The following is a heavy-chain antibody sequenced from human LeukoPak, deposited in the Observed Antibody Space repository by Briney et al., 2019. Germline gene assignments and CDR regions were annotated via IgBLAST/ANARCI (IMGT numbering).Heavy chain of an antibody. CDR3: ARLGYYDSSGVIDY. CDR2: IYYSGST. CDR1: GGSISSYY. V-gene: IGHV4-59*01. Sequence: SETLSLTCTVSGGSISSYYWSWIRQPPGKGLEWIGYIYYSGSTNYNPSPKSRVTISVDTSKNQFSLKLSSVTAADTAVYYCARLGYYDSSGVIDYWGQGTLVTVSS. J-gene: IGHJ4*02. D-gene: IGHD3-22*01.